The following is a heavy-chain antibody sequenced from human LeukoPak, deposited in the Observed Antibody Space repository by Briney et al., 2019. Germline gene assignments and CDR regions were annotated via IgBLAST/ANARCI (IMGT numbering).Heavy chain of an antibody. D-gene: IGHD4-11*01. CDR3: ARSPSIVTTDFDY. CDR1: GFTFSSYA. Sequence: PGGSLRLSCAASGFTFSSYAMHWVRQAPGKGLEWVAVISYDGSNKYYADSVKGRFTISRDNSKNMLYLQMNSLRAEDTAMYYCARSPSIVTTDFDYWGQGTLVTVSS. V-gene: IGHV3-30-3*01. CDR2: ISYDGSNK. J-gene: IGHJ4*02.